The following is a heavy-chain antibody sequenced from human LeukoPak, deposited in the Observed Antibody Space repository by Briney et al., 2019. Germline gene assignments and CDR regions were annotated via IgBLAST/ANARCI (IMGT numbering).Heavy chain of an antibody. J-gene: IGHJ4*02. V-gene: IGHV3-7*01. Sequence: GGSLRLSCAASGFTFSTYGMTWVRQAPGKGLEGGANIKKDGSEKYYVDSVRGQFTISRDNAKNSLYLQMNSLRAEDTAVYYCARISPERGYSYGPLDNYFDYWGQGTLVTVSS. CDR1: GFTFSTYG. D-gene: IGHD5-18*01. CDR3: ARISPERGYSYGPLDNYFDY. CDR2: IKKDGSEK.